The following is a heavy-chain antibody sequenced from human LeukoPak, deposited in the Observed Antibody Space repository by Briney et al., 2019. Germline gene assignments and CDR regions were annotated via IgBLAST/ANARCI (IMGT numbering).Heavy chain of an antibody. CDR3: ARQKGEPVDY. CDR1: GGPISNSVSY. J-gene: IGHJ4*02. Sequence: SETLPLTCTVSGGPISNSVSYWGWIPQPPGKGLEWIGNIYYSGSTYYNPSLKSRVTISVDTSKNQFSLKLSSVTAADTAVYYCARQKGEPVDYWGQGTLVTVSS. CDR2: IYYSGST. D-gene: IGHD1-14*01. V-gene: IGHV4-39*01.